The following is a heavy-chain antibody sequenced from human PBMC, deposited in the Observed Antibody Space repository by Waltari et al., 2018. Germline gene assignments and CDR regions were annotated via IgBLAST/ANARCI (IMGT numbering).Heavy chain of an antibody. J-gene: IGHJ4*02. CDR1: GFTFSTNW. Sequence: EVQLVESGGGLVQPGGSLRPSCAASGFTFSTNWMSWVRQAPGKGLEWVANIKQDGSEKYSVDSVKGRFTISRDNAKNSLSLQMNSLRAEDTAVYFCARLYNTGWYGFDYWGQGTLVTVSS. CDR3: ARLYNTGWYGFDY. CDR2: IKQDGSEK. V-gene: IGHV3-7*01. D-gene: IGHD6-19*01.